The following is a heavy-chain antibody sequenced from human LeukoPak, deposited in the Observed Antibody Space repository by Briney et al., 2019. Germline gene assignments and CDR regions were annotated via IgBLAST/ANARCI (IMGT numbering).Heavy chain of an antibody. Sequence: PGGSLRLSCVASGFAFSSYAMNWVRQAPGKGLEWVANIKQDGSEKYYVDSVKGRFTISRDNAKNSLYLQMNSLRAEDTAVYYCARDLIYRDYYDSSGYLDYWGQGTLVTVSS. CDR1: GFAFSSYA. D-gene: IGHD3-22*01. V-gene: IGHV3-7*01. CDR2: IKQDGSEK. J-gene: IGHJ4*02. CDR3: ARDLIYRDYYDSSGYLDY.